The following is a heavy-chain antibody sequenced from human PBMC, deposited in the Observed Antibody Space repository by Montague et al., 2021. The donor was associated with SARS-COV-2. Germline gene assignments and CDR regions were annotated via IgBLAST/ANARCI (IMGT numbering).Heavy chain of an antibody. CDR1: GDSINSFY. Sequence: SETLSLTCTVSGDSINSFYWNWIRQPAGKGLEWIGRIYASGGTNYNPSLKSRVTMSVDTPKNQFSLKLNSVTAADTAVYYCGRGVVAATPVVDYWGRGTLVTVSS. CDR2: IYASGGT. CDR3: GRGVVAATPVVDY. D-gene: IGHD2-15*01. J-gene: IGHJ4*02. V-gene: IGHV4-4*07.